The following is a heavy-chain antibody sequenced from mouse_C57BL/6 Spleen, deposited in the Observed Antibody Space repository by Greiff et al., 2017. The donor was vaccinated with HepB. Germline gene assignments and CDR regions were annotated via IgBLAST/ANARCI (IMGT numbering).Heavy chain of an antibody. CDR1: GYTFTSYW. V-gene: IGHV1-52*01. CDR2: IDPSDSET. CDR3: ARSGYGSSYWFAY. Sequence: QVQLQQPGAELVRPGSSVKLSCKASGYTFTSYWMHWVKQRPIQGLEWIGNIDPSDSETHYNQKFKDKATLTVDKSSSTAYMQLSSLTSEDSAVYYCARSGYGSSYWFAYWGQGTLVTVSA. D-gene: IGHD1-1*01. J-gene: IGHJ3*01.